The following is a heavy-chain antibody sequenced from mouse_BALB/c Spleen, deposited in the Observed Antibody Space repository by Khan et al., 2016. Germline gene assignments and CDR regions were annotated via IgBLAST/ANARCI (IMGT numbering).Heavy chain of an antibody. CDR3: TRGDYYGSGY. CDR1: GYSISSGYS. V-gene: IGHV3-1*02. J-gene: IGHJ2*01. D-gene: IGHD1-1*01. Sequence: EVQLQESGPDLVKPSQSLSLTCTVTGYSISSGYSWHWIRQFPGNKLEWMAYIHYSGSTNYNPSLKSRISITRDTSKNQFFLQLISVTTEDTATYCCTRGDYYGSGYWGQGTTLTVSS. CDR2: IHYSGST.